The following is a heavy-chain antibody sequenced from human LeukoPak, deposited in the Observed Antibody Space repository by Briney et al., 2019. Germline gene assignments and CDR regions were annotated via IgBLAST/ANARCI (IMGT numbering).Heavy chain of an antibody. CDR1: GFTFSSYS. Sequence: PGGSLRLSCAASGFTFSSYSMNWVRQAPGKGLEWVSSISSSSSYIYYADSVKGRFTISRDNAKNSLYLQMNSLRAEDTAVYYCARATTTVTTFDYWGQGTLVTVSS. CDR2: ISSSSSYI. V-gene: IGHV3-21*04. J-gene: IGHJ4*02. CDR3: ARATTTVTTFDY. D-gene: IGHD4-17*01.